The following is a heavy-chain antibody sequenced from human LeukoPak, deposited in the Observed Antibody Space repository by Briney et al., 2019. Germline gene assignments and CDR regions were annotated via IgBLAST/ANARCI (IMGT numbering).Heavy chain of an antibody. CDR3: AKPLGAVVRGHEDFYYYYGMDV. CDR1: GFTFSSYA. D-gene: IGHD3-10*01. V-gene: IGHV3-23*01. CDR2: ISGSGGST. Sequence: GGSLRLSCAASGFTFSSYAMSWVRQAPGKGLEWVSGISGSGGSTYYADSVKGRFTISRDNSKNTLYLQMNSLRAEDTAVYYCAKPLGAVVRGHEDFYYYYGMDVWGQGTTVTVSS. J-gene: IGHJ6*02.